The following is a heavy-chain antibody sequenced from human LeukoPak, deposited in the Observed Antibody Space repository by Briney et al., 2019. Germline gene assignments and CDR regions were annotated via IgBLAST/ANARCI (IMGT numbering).Heavy chain of an antibody. CDR2: IRKEVNGYST. J-gene: IGHJ4*02. CDR3: SRGDPSGTTDFDN. CDR1: GFSFSDHY. V-gene: IGHV3-72*01. Sequence: GGSLRLSCAASGFSFSDHYMDGVRQAPGKGLECDARIRKEVNGYSTEYAASVKGRFTISRDDSRNSLFLQMSNLKTEDTAVYYCSRGDPSGTTDFDNWGQGTLVTVSS. D-gene: IGHD1-1*01.